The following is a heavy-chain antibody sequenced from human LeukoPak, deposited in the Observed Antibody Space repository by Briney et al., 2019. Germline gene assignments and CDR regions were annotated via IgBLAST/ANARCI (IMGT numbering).Heavy chain of an antibody. V-gene: IGHV1-18*01. D-gene: IGHD3-22*01. Sequence: ASVKVSCKASGYTFTSFAIGWVRQAPGQGLEWTGWISGHNGNTNYARKFQGRVTMTTDRFASIAYMELTSLTSDDTAVYYCARGPPPYYYDNSGPFDYWGQGALVTVSS. CDR3: ARGPPPYYYDNSGPFDY. CDR1: GYTFTSFA. CDR2: ISGHNGNT. J-gene: IGHJ4*02.